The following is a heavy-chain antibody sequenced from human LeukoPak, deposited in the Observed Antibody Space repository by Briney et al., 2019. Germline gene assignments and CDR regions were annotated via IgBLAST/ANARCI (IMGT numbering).Heavy chain of an antibody. Sequence: ASVKVSCKASGYTFTSYYMHWVRQAPGQGLEWVGIINPSGGSTSYAQKFQGRVTMTRDTSTSTAYMELRSLRSDDTAVYYCARDGLPTYGSGSYYNSVDIWYYYYMDVWGKGTTVTVSS. J-gene: IGHJ6*03. CDR2: INPSGGST. D-gene: IGHD3-10*01. V-gene: IGHV1-46*01. CDR3: ARDGLPTYGSGSYYNSVDIWYYYYMDV. CDR1: GYTFTSYY.